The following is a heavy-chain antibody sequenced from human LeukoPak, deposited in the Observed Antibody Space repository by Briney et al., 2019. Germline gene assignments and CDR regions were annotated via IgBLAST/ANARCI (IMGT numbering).Heavy chain of an antibody. CDR2: VDHTGST. Sequence: SETLSLTCSVSDDSITMYYWTWIRQPPGKGLEWIGYVDHTGSTNSNPSLNGRVSISRDTTKNLFSLRLRSVTAADTAVYFCARGRVSSSTWYSTYYYYFYMDVWGKGTTVTVSS. V-gene: IGHV4-59*01. CDR3: ARGRVSSSTWYSTYYYYFYMDV. D-gene: IGHD1-1*01. CDR1: DDSITMYY. J-gene: IGHJ6*03.